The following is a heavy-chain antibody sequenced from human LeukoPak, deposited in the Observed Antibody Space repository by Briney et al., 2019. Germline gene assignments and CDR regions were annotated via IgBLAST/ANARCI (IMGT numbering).Heavy chain of an antibody. J-gene: IGHJ4*02. CDR2: FSYSGST. CDR3: ARHLDSGYDYWNY. V-gene: IGHV4-59*08. CDR1: GGSFSGYY. D-gene: IGHD5-12*01. Sequence: SETLSLTCAVYGGSFSGYYWSWIRQPPGKGLEWIGFFSYSGSTNYNPSLRSRVTISVDTSKNQFSLKLNSVTAADTAVYYCARHLDSGYDYWNYWGQGILVTVSS.